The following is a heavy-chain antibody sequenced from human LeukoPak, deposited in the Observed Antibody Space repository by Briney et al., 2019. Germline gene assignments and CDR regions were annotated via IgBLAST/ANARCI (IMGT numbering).Heavy chain of an antibody. CDR3: ARGGSRTIFGVVIIPDYYMDV. CDR2: INHSGST. Sequence: SETLSLTCAVYGGSFSGYYWSWIRQPPGKGLEWIGEINHSGSTNYNPSLKSRVTISVDTSKNQFSLKLSSVTAADTAVYYRARGGSRTIFGVVIIPDYYMDVWGKGTTVTVSS. CDR1: GGSFSGYY. J-gene: IGHJ6*03. V-gene: IGHV4-34*01. D-gene: IGHD3-3*01.